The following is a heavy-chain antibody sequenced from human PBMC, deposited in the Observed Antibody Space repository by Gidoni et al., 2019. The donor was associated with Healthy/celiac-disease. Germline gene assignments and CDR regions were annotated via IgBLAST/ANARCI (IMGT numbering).Heavy chain of an antibody. CDR2: ISWNSGSI. J-gene: IGHJ3*02. CDR1: GFTFDDYA. CDR3: AKDKTEDPAASYGFHDAFDI. D-gene: IGHD5-18*01. V-gene: IGHV3-9*01. Sequence: EVQLVESGGGLVQPGRSLRLSCAASGFTFDDYAMHWVRQAPGKGLEWVSGISWNSGSIGYADSVKGRFTISRDNAKNSLYLQMNSLRAEDTALYYCAKDKTEDPAASYGFHDAFDIWGQGTMVTVSS.